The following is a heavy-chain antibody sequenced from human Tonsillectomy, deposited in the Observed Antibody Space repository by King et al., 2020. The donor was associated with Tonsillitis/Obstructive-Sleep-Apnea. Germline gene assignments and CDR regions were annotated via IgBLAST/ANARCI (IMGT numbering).Heavy chain of an antibody. CDR2: INHSGST. Sequence: VQLQQWGAGLLKPSETLSLTCAVYGGSFSGYYWSWLRQPPGKGLEWIGEINHSGSTNYNPSLKSRVTISVDTSKNQFSLKLSSVTAADTAVYYCARGQPGYSYGIYYYYYYMDVWGKGTTVTVSS. D-gene: IGHD5-18*01. CDR1: GGSFSGYY. CDR3: ARGQPGYSYGIYYYYYYMDV. V-gene: IGHV4-34*01. J-gene: IGHJ6*03.